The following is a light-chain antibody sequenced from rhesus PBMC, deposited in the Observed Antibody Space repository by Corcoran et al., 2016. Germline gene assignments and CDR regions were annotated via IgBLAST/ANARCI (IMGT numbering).Light chain of an antibody. V-gene: IGKV1-74*01. CDR3: QHGYGTPWT. J-gene: IGKJ1*01. CDR2: KAS. Sequence: DIQMTQSPSSLSASVGDRVTITCRASENVDNYLNWYPQKPGKALKLLINKASTLQIGVPSRFSGSGSGTDYTFTISSLQPEDVATYYCQHGYGTPWTFGQGTKVEIK. CDR1: ENVDNY.